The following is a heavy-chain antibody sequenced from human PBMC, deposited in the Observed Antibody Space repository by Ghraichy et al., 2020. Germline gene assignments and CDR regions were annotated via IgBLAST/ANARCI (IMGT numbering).Heavy chain of an antibody. Sequence: GGSLRLSCEASGFTVSTFAMSWVRQAPGKGLEWVSGISSSGGSTFYSDSVRGRFSISRDNSKNTLHLQMNSLRDEDTGLYYCTKQKGWYKENYAFDYWGPGTLVTVSS. CDR3: TKQKGWYKENYAFDY. CDR2: ISSSGGST. D-gene: IGHD6-19*01. CDR1: GFTVSTFA. J-gene: IGHJ4*02. V-gene: IGHV3-23*01.